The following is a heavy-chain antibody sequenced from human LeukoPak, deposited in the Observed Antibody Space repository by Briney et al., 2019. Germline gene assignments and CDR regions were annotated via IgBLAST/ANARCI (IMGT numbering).Heavy chain of an antibody. CDR3: ARGHYGSGSYYGNYYYYYYMDV. CDR1: GGSISSYY. V-gene: IGHV4-59*01. J-gene: IGHJ6*03. CDR2: IYYSGST. D-gene: IGHD3-10*01. Sequence: SSETLSLTCTVSGGSISSYYWSWIRQPPGKGLEWIGSIYYSGSTYYNPSLKSRVTISVDTSKNQFSLKLSSVTAADTAVYYCARGHYGSGSYYGNYYYYYYMDVWGKGTTVTVSS.